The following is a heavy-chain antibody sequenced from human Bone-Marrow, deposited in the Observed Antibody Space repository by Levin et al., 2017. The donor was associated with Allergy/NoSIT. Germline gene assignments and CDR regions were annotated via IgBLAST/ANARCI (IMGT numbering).Heavy chain of an antibody. V-gene: IGHV3-73*01. Sequence: PGGSLRLSCAASGFTFSGSAMHWVRQASGKGLEWVGRIRSKANSYASAYAASVKGRFTISRDDSKNTAYLQMNSLKTEDTAVYYCTRAGVRGDIWGQGTMVTVSS. CDR3: TRAGVRGDI. CDR2: IRSKANSYAS. D-gene: IGHD3-10*01. CDR1: GFTFSGSA. J-gene: IGHJ3*02.